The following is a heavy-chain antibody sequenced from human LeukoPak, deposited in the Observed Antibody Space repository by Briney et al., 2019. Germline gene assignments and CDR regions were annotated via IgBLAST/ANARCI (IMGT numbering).Heavy chain of an antibody. D-gene: IGHD3-10*01. V-gene: IGHV3-30*18. J-gene: IGHJ6*02. CDR3: AKDPYYYGSGSFRHYYYYYGMDV. CDR2: TSYDGSNK. CDR1: GFTFSSYG. Sequence: GGSLRLSCAASGFTFSSYGMHWVRQAPGKGLEWVAVTSYDGSNKYYADSVKGRFTISRDNSKNTLYLQMNSLRAEDTAVYYCAKDPYYYGSGSFRHYYYYYGMDVWGQGTTVTVSS.